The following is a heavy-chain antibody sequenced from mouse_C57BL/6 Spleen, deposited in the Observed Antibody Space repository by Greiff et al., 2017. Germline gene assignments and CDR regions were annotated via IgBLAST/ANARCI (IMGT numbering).Heavy chain of an antibody. CDR1: GYTFTSYW. V-gene: IGHV1-52*01. D-gene: IGHD1-1*01. Sequence: QVQLQQSGAELVRPGSSVKLSCKASGYTFTSYWMHWVKQRPIQGLEWIGNIDPSDSETHYNQKFKDKATLTVDKSSSTAYMQLSSLTSEDSAVYYCARRNYGSRRYYFDYWGQGTNLTVSS. CDR3: ARRNYGSRRYYFDY. J-gene: IGHJ2*01. CDR2: IDPSDSET.